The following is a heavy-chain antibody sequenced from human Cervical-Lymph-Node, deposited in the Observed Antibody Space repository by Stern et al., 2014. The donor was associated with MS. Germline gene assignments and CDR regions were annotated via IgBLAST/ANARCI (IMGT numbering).Heavy chain of an antibody. D-gene: IGHD2-21*02. CDR2: LSHTETNT. CDR1: GFTISEYT. Sequence: VQLVESGGGVVQPGATLRLSCAVSGFTISEYTLHWVRQAPGKGLEWMAVLSHTETNTKYADSVKGRFTISRDKSKNTLFLQMSSLRRDDTAMYYCAREGGGDLGVYYGMDVWGQGTTVIVS. V-gene: IGHV3-30*04. J-gene: IGHJ6*02. CDR3: AREGGGDLGVYYGMDV.